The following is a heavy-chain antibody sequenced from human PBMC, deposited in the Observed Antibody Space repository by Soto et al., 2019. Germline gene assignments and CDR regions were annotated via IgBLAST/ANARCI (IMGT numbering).Heavy chain of an antibody. V-gene: IGHV3-30-3*01. J-gene: IGHJ6*02. CDR2: ISYDGSNK. CDR1: GFTFSSYA. D-gene: IGHD3-10*01. Sequence: GGSLRLSCAASGFTFSSYAMHWVRQAPGKGLEWVAVISYDGSNKYYADSVKGRFTISRDNSKNTLYLQMNSLRAEDTAVYYCARAPYGSGSQAYYYYGMDVWGQGTTVTVSS. CDR3: ARAPYGSGSQAYYYYGMDV.